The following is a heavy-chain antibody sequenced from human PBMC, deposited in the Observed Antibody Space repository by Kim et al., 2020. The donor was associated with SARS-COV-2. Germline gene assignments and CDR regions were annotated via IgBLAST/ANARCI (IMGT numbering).Heavy chain of an antibody. J-gene: IGHJ3*02. Sequence: GGSLRLSCAASGFTFSGSAMNWVRQASGKGLEWVGRIRSSANTNDTAYAASGQGRFTIYRDDSKTTPYMHMNSVKTADTDGYYCTRVPGEPLAFWGSFD. D-gene: IGHD3-3*02. CDR2: IRSSANTNDT. V-gene: IGHV3-73*01. CDR1: GFTFSGSA. CDR3: TRVPGEPLAFWGSFD.